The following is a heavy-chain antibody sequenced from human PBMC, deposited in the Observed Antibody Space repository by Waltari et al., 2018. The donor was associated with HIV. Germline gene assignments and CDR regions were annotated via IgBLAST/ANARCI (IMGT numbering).Heavy chain of an antibody. D-gene: IGHD3-16*01. CDR3: ARVSLDRKGSYTSYVFGS. CDR2: VFYNETN. V-gene: IGHV4-30-4*08. J-gene: IGHJ5*02. CDR1: GDSFISPSYP. Sequence: VQLFESGPGLVRPSQTLSLTCTVSGDSFISPSYPWAWIRQTPGEGLEWIGHVFYNETNSGNPSLKSRLSISIDKTKNQFCRRRDSVTAADTAVFCCARVSLDRKGSYTSYVFGSWGGGISVTV.